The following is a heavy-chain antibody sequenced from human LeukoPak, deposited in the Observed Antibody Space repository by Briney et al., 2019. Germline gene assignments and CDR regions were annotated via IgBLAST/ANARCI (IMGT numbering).Heavy chain of an antibody. J-gene: IGHJ4*02. CDR3: AKDSSGGYNSH. CDR1: GYIFTDFY. V-gene: IGHV1-2*02. Sequence: GASVKVSCKTSGYIFTDFYIHWVRQAPGHGHEWMGWFNPNSGDTNSAQRFQGRVTMTRDTSTGTAYMDLSSLTSDDTAVYFCAKDSSGGYNSHWGQGTLVTVSS. D-gene: IGHD5-24*01. CDR2: FNPNSGDT.